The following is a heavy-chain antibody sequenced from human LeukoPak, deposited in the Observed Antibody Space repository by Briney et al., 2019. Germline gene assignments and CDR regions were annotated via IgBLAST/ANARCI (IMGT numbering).Heavy chain of an antibody. CDR2: IGSSGSNI. D-gene: IGHD4-17*01. CDR1: GFTFSDYY. CDR3: ARDYSTVTTFFDY. J-gene: IGHJ4*02. V-gene: IGHV3-11*04. Sequence: GGSLRLSCAASGFTFSDYYMSWIRQAPGKGLEWVAYIGSSGSNIHYADSVKGRFTISRDNAKNSLYLQMNSLRAEDTAVYYCARDYSTVTTFFDYWGQGTLVTVSS.